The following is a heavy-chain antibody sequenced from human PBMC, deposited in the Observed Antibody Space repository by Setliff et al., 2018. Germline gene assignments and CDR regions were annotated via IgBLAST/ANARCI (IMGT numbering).Heavy chain of an antibody. D-gene: IGHD3-16*02. CDR3: ARTPHSITLGGIIVMPPDY. J-gene: IGHJ4*02. Sequence: SETLSLTCTVSGGSIRSGSYYWNWIRQAAGKGLEWLGHIYTSGSTKYSPSLESRVTISVDTSKNQFSLKLSSVTAADTAMYYCARTPHSITLGGIIVMPPDYWGQGILVTVSS. CDR2: IYTSGST. CDR1: GGSIRSGSYY. V-gene: IGHV4-61*09.